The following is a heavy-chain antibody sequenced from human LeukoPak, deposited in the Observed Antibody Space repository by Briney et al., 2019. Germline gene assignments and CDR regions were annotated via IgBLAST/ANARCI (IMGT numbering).Heavy chain of an antibody. D-gene: IGHD6-25*01. CDR1: GFTFSSYW. Sequence: PGGSLRLSCAASGFTFSSYWMHWVRQAPGKGLVWVSRISTDGSSTAYADSVKGRFTISRDNAKDTLYLQMNSLRAEDTAVYYCASGNAALNYWGQGTLVTVSS. CDR3: ASGNAALNY. V-gene: IGHV3-74*01. J-gene: IGHJ4*02. CDR2: ISTDGSST.